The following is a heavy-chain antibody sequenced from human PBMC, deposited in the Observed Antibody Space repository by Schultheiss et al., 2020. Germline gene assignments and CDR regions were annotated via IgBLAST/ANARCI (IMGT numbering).Heavy chain of an antibody. Sequence: SETLSLTCTVSGGSISSYYWSWIRQPPGKGLEWNGYIYYSGSTYYNPSLKSRVTISVDTSKNQFSLKLSSVTAADTAVYYCARGTATYYFDYWGQGTLVTVSS. CDR3: ARGTATYYFDY. V-gene: IGHV4-59*08. J-gene: IGHJ4*02. CDR2: IYYSGST. D-gene: IGHD1-26*01. CDR1: GGSISSYY.